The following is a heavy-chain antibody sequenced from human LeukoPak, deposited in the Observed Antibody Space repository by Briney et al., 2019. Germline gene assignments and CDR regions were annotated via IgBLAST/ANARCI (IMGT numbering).Heavy chain of an antibody. CDR1: GGSISSSYKY. V-gene: IGHV4-39*01. CDR3: ARSTAAEGPTHNWFDP. CDR2: IYYSGTT. J-gene: IGHJ5*02. Sequence: KASEALSLTCTVSGGSISSSYKYWGWVRQPPGRGLEWIGSIYYSGTTYYNPSLKSRVTISVDTSKNQFSLKLTSVTAADTAVYYCARSTAAEGPTHNWFDPWGQGTLVTVSS. D-gene: IGHD6-13*01.